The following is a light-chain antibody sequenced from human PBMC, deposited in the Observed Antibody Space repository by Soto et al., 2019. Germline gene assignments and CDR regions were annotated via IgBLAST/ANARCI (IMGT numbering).Light chain of an antibody. CDR2: GNN. J-gene: IGLJ3*02. CDR1: TSNIGGST. Sequence: QSVLTQPPSASGTPGQRVTIFCSGSTSNIGGSTVNWYQHLPGTAPKLLIFGNNRRPSGVPDRFSGSKSGTSASLAISGLQSEDAADYHCAAWDDNLNVVVFGGGTKLTVL. CDR3: AAWDDNLNVVV. V-gene: IGLV1-44*01.